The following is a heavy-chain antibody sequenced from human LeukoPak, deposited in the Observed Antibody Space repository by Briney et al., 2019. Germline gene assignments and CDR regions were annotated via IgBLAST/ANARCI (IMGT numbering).Heavy chain of an antibody. V-gene: IGHV4-59*11. CDR1: GGSISSHY. J-gene: IGHJ6*03. D-gene: IGHD3-3*01. CDR2: IYYSGST. Sequence: SETLSLTCTVSGGSISSHYWSWIRQPPGKGLGWIGYIYYSGSTNYNPSLKSRVTISVDTSKNQFSLKLSSVTAADTAVYYCARVYYYFWSGYYMDVWGKGTTVTVSS. CDR3: ARVYYYFWSGYYMDV.